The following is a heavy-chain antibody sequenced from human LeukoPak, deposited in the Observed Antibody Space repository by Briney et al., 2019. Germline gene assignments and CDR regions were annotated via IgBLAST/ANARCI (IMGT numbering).Heavy chain of an antibody. CDR1: GFTLGDYN. V-gene: IGHV3-21*01. J-gene: IGHJ6*03. Sequence: GGSLRLSCVASGFTLGDYNKNWVRQAPGKGLEWVSAITRSSTYMNYADSLKGRFTISRDNAKNSMYLQMNSLTAEDTAVYFCARDAALLPGKYYYYMDVWGKGTTVIVSS. D-gene: IGHD6-25*01. CDR3: ARDAALLPGKYYYYMDV. CDR2: ITRSSTYM.